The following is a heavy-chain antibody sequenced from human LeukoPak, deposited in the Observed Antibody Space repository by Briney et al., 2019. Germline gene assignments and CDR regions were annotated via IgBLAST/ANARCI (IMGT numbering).Heavy chain of an antibody. J-gene: IGHJ4*02. V-gene: IGHV1-2*02. Sequence: ASVKVSCKASGYTFTGYYMHWVRQAPGQGLEWMGWINPNSGGTDYAQKFQGRVTMTRDTSISTAYMELSRLRSDDTAVYYCARAERSMVRGVIIYWGQGTLVTVSS. CDR2: INPNSGGT. CDR1: GYTFTGYY. CDR3: ARAERSMVRGVIIY. D-gene: IGHD3-10*01.